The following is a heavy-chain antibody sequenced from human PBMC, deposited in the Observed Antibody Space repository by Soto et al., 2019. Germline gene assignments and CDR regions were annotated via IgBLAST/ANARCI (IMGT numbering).Heavy chain of an antibody. CDR2: TGATGRTT. V-gene: IGHV3-23*01. D-gene: IGHD1-20*01. CDR3: ATVHNASRSFDY. Sequence: GVLRISCAASGFTFNIYAMTWVRQAPGKGLEWVSTTGATGRTTYYSDSVKGRFTVSRDDPKNTLDLQMSNLRAEDTAVYYCATVHNASRSFDYWGQGTLVTVSS. J-gene: IGHJ4*02. CDR1: GFTFNIYA.